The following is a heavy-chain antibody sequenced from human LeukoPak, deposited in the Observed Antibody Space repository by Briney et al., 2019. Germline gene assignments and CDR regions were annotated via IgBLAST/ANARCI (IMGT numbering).Heavy chain of an antibody. CDR1: GGSISSGSYY. V-gene: IGHV4-61*02. D-gene: IGHD3-10*01. J-gene: IGHJ6*03. CDR3: ARVRRGSKGPKEDYMDV. Sequence: SESLSLTCTVSGGSISSGSYYWSWIRQPAGKGLEWIGRIYTSGSTNYNPSLKSRVTISVDTSKNQFSLKLSSVTAADTAVYYCARVRRGSKGPKEDYMDVWGKGTTVTVSS. CDR2: IYTSGST.